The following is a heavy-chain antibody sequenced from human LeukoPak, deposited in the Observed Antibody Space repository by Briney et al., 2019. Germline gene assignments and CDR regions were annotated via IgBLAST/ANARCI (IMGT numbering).Heavy chain of an antibody. CDR2: ISGSGGST. CDR1: GFTFSSYG. D-gene: IGHD3-10*01. CDR3: AGVDGVSGSYCLRY. J-gene: IGHJ4*02. V-gene: IGHV3-23*01. Sequence: GGSLRLSCAASGFTFSSYGMSWVRQAPGKGLEWVSAISGSGGSTYYADSVKGRFTISRDNSKNTLYLQMNSLRAEDTAVYYCAGVDGVSGSYCLRYWGQGILVTVSS.